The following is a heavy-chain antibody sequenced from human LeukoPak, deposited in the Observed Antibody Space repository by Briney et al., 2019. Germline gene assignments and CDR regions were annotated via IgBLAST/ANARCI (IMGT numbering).Heavy chain of an antibody. J-gene: IGHJ3*02. CDR2: ISGSGIK. CDR1: GFTFSSAR. Sequence: GGSLRLPCAASGFTFSSARMSWVRQAPGRGVEWVSYISGSGIKHYADSVKGRLTISRDNAKNSLYLQMNSLRVEDTAVYYCAREDTGVAFDIWGQGTTVTV. D-gene: IGHD2-8*01. V-gene: IGHV3-48*04. CDR3: AREDTGVAFDI.